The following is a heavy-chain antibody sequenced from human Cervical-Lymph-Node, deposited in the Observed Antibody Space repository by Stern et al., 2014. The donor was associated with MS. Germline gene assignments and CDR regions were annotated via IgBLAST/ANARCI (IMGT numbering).Heavy chain of an antibody. CDR3: TTDQINDGDYYYCGMDV. J-gene: IGHJ6*02. CDR1: GKTLTEVP. CDR2: FDPEDGET. Sequence: QMQLVQSGAEVKKPGASVKVSCKVSGKTLTEVPMHWVRQAPGKGLEWMGGFDPEDGETIYAQKFQGRVTMTEDASTDTACMELSSLRSEDTAVYYCTTDQINDGDYYYCGMDVWGQGTTVTVSS. D-gene: IGHD1-1*01. V-gene: IGHV1-24*01.